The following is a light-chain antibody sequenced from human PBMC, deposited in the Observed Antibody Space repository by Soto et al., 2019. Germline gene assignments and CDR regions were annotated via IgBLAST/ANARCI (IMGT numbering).Light chain of an antibody. CDR2: GAS. CDR1: QSVDSY. V-gene: IGKV3-15*01. Sequence: EIVMTQSPATLSVSPGEGATLSCTASQSVDSYLAWYQQKPGQAPRLLIYGASTRAAGMPARFSGSGSGTEFTLTLTSLQSEDSAVYYCQQHKNWPLTFGGGTTVEI. CDR3: QQHKNWPLT. J-gene: IGKJ4*01.